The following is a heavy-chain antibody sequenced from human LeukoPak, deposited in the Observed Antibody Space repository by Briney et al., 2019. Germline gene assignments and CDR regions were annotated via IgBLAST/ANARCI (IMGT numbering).Heavy chain of an antibody. V-gene: IGHV4-30-4*01. J-gene: IGHJ6*02. CDR1: GGSIGSGDYY. CDR2: IYYSGST. CDR3: ARTELLPNYYYYYYGMDV. D-gene: IGHD2-15*01. Sequence: PSETLSLTCTVSGGSIGSGDYYWSWIRQPPGKGLEWIGYIYYSGSTYYNPSLKSRVTISVDTSKNQFSLKLSSVTAADTAVYYCARTELLPNYYYYYYGMDVWGQGTTVTVSS.